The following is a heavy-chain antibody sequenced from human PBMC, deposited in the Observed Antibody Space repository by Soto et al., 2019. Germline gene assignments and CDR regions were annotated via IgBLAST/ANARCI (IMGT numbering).Heavy chain of an antibody. V-gene: IGHV3-30*18. Sequence: PGESLRLSCAASGFTFSSYGMHWVRQAPDKGLEWVAVISYDGSNKYYADPVKGRFTISRDNSKNTLYLQMNSLRAEDTAVYYCAKEEYSRYDLGYYFDYWGQGTLVTVSS. D-gene: IGHD5-12*01. J-gene: IGHJ4*02. CDR2: ISYDGSNK. CDR3: AKEEYSRYDLGYYFDY. CDR1: GFTFSSYG.